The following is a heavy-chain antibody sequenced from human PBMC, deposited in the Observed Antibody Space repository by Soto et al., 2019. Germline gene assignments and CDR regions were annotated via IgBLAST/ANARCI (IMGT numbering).Heavy chain of an antibody. Sequence: PGGSLRLSCAASGFTFCSYWMHWVRQAPGKGLVWVSRINSDGSSTSYADSVKGRFTISRDNAKNTLYLQMNSLRAEDTAVYYCASRMKGSGSSPFGYWGQGTLVTVSS. D-gene: IGHD3-10*01. V-gene: IGHV3-74*01. CDR2: INSDGSST. J-gene: IGHJ4*02. CDR1: GFTFCSYW. CDR3: ASRMKGSGSSPFGY.